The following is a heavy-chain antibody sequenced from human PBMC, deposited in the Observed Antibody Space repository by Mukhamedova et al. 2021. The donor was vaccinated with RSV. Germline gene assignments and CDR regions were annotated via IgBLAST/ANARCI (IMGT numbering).Heavy chain of an antibody. D-gene: IGHD4-17*01. J-gene: IGHJ4*02. V-gene: IGHV3-9*01. Sequence: GISWNSGDIIYAGSVKGRFTISRDNAKNSLYLQMNSLRPEDTAVYYCTRDNYGDGARWGQGTLVTVSS. CDR2: ISWNSGDI. CDR3: TRDNYGDGAR.